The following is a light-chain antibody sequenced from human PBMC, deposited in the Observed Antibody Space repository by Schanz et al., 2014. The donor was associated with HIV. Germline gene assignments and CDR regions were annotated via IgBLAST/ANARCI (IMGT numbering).Light chain of an antibody. CDR2: KAS. CDR1: KNIGTW. CDR3: LQYNDDVYT. Sequence: DIQMSQSQTTLSASIGDRVTITCRASKNIGTWLAWYQQKPGRAPNLLIYKASNLESGVPSRFSGSGSGTEFTLSISSLQSDDFATYYCLQYNDDVYTFGQGTKLEIK. V-gene: IGKV1-5*03. J-gene: IGKJ2*01.